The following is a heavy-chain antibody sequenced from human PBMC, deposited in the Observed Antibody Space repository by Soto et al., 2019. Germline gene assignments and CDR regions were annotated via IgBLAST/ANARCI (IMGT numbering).Heavy chain of an antibody. J-gene: IGHJ4*02. Sequence: GGSLRLSCAASGFTFSSYAMSWVRQAPGKGLEWVSAISGSGGSTYYADSVKGRFTISRDNSKNTLYLQMNSLRAEDTAVYYCTKDLYSSSWSYCLDYWGQGTLVTVSS. CDR2: ISGSGGST. CDR3: TKDLYSSSWSYCLDY. D-gene: IGHD6-13*01. V-gene: IGHV3-23*01. CDR1: GFTFSSYA.